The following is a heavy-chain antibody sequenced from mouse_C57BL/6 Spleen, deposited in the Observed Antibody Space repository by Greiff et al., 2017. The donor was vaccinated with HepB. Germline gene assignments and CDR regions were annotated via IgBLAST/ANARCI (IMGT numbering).Heavy chain of an antibody. Sequence: EVQLQQSGAELVRPGASVKLSCTASGFNIKDDYMHWVKQRPEQGLEWIGWIDPENGDTEYASKFQGKATITADTSSNTAYLQLSSLTSEDTAVYYCTTAGTSGDWYFDVWGTRTTVTVSS. V-gene: IGHV14-4*01. D-gene: IGHD4-1*01. CDR1: GFNIKDDY. CDR2: IDPENGDT. J-gene: IGHJ1*03. CDR3: TTAGTSGDWYFDV.